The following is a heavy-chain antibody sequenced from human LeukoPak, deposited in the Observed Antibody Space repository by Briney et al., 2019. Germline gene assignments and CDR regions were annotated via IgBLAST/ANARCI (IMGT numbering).Heavy chain of an antibody. D-gene: IGHD3-3*01. CDR3: AGSGILEWGGFDP. V-gene: IGHV3-23*01. J-gene: IGHJ5*02. CDR2: ISGTTDVA. Sequence: GGSLRLSCEASGFNFDNFAMSWVRQPPGKGLEWVSSISGTTDVAYYAESVKGRFTISRDNSKNTLYLQMNRLRVEDTAIYYCAGSGILEWGGFDPWGQGSLVTVSS. CDR1: GFNFDNFA.